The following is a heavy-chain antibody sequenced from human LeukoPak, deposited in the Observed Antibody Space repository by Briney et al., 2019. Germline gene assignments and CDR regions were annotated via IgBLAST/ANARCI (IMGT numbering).Heavy chain of an antibody. D-gene: IGHD6-13*01. J-gene: IGHJ4*02. V-gene: IGHV1-8*01. CDR1: GYTFTSYD. CDR3: ARGGAAAAPYYFDY. Sequence: ASVKVSCKASGYTFTSYDINWVRQATGQGLEWMGWMNPNSGNTGYAQKFQGRVTMTRNTSISTAYMELSSLRSEDTAVYYCARGGAAAAPYYFDYWGQGTLVTVSS. CDR2: MNPNSGNT.